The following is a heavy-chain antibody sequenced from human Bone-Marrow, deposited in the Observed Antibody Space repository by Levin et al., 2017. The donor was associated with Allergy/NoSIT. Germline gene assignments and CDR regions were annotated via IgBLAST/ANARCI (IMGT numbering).Heavy chain of an antibody. CDR2: ISSRGLST. CDR1: GFTFSSYA. V-gene: IGHV3-23*01. CDR3: ANPPFGVLPSDAFHI. D-gene: IGHD3-3*01. J-gene: IGHJ3*02. Sequence: GGSLRLSCAASGFTFSSYAMSWVRQAPGKGLEWVSGISSRGLSTYYSDSVKGRFTISRDNSNNTLYLQMNSLRGEDTAIYYCANPPFGVLPSDAFHIWGQGTMVTVSS.